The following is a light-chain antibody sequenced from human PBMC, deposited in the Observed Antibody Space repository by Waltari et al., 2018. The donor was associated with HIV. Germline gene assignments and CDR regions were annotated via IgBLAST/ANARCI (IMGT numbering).Light chain of an antibody. CDR3: SAWDVTLNGLV. Sequence: QSLLTQSPSASGTPGQRVNISCFGTSSNIGSRTVNWYQHFPGTPPKLLIFSNTERPSGVPDRFSGSKSGTSASLAISGLHSQDEADYYCSAWDVTLNGLVFSGGTRLSVL. J-gene: IGLJ2*01. V-gene: IGLV1-44*01. CDR1: SSNIGSRT. CDR2: SNT.